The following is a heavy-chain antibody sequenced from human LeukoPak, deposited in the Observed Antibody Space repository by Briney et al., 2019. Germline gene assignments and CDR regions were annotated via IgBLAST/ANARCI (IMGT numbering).Heavy chain of an antibody. CDR2: IVVGSGNT. D-gene: IGHD6-19*01. CDR1: GFTFTSSA. V-gene: IGHV1-58*01. J-gene: IGHJ6*04. CDR3: AADPVAGTNYYGMDV. Sequence: SVTVSCKASGFTFTSSAVQWVRQARGQRLEWIGWIVVGSGNTNYAQKFQERVTITRDMSTSTAYMELSSLRSEDTAVYYCAADPVAGTNYYGMDVWGKGTTVTVSS.